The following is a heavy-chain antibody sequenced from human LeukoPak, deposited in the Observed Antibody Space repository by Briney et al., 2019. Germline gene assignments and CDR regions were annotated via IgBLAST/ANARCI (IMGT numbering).Heavy chain of an antibody. D-gene: IGHD2-15*01. CDR1: GGSISSYY. CDR2: IFYTGNT. CDR3: ARVKAVVTPWVFDY. Sequence: SETLSLTCTVSGGSISSYYWGWVRQPPGKGLQWIGSIFYTGNTYYKPSLKSRVTISVDTSKNQFSLKLTSMTAADTAVYYCARVKAVVTPWVFDYWGQGTLVTVSS. V-gene: IGHV4-39*07. J-gene: IGHJ4*02.